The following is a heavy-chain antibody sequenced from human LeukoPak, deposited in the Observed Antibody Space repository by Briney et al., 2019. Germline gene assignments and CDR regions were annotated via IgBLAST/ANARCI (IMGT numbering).Heavy chain of an antibody. Sequence: GGSLRLSCAASGFTFSSYSMNWVRQAPGKGLEWVSSISSSSSYIYYADSVKGRFTISRDNAKNSLYLQMNSLRAEDTAVYYCARDGDYVWGSYPYDAFDIWGQGTMVTVSS. D-gene: IGHD3-16*01. CDR2: ISSSSSYI. CDR1: GFTFSSYS. CDR3: ARDGDYVWGSYPYDAFDI. V-gene: IGHV3-21*01. J-gene: IGHJ3*02.